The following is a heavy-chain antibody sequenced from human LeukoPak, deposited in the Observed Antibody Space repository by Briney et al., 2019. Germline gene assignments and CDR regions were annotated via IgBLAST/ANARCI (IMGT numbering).Heavy chain of an antibody. Sequence: PGASLRLSCAASGFNFNIYGMSWVRQAPGKGLEWVGYRGSGGSVYYADSVKGRFTVSRDNSKNTLYLQMDSLRAEDTAIYYCAELRGPSYSHYYFDYWGQGTLVTVSS. CDR3: AELRGPSYSHYYFDY. D-gene: IGHD4-11*01. CDR2: YRGSGGSV. CDR1: GFNFNIYG. V-gene: IGHV3-23*01. J-gene: IGHJ4*02.